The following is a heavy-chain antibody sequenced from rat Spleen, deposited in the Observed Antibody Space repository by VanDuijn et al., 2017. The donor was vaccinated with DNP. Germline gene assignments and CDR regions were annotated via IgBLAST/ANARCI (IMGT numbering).Heavy chain of an antibody. V-gene: IGHV5-46*01. D-gene: IGHD3-2*01. CDR2: ISTSGGST. Sequence: EVQLVESGGGLVQPGRSMKLSCAASGFTFSSFPMAWVRQAPTKGLEWVATISTSGGSTYYRYSVKGRFTISRDNAKSTLYLQMNSLRSEDTATYYCARLLGSAYFDYWGQGVMVTVSS. CDR1: GFTFSSFP. CDR3: ARLLGSAYFDY. J-gene: IGHJ2*01.